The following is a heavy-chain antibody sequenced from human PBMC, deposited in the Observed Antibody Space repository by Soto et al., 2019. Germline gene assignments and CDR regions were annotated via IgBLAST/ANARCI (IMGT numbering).Heavy chain of an antibody. V-gene: IGHV4-59*09. CDR2: GST. CDR3: ASGRGYSYGSFDY. D-gene: IGHD5-18*01. J-gene: IGHJ4*02. Sequence: GSTNYNPSLKSRVTISVDTSKNQFSLKLSSVTAADTAVYYCASGRGYSYGSFDYWGQGTLVTVSS.